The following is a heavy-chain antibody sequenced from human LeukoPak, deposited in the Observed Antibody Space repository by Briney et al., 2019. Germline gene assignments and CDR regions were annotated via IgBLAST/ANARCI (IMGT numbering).Heavy chain of an antibody. D-gene: IGHD3-22*01. V-gene: IGHV3-30-3*01. CDR1: GFTFSKSW. CDR3: ARIGDPLGGYYFTELDY. J-gene: IGHJ4*02. CDR2: ISYDGSNK. Sequence: AGSLRLSCAVSGFTFSKSWMSWLRQAPGKGLKWVAVISYDGSNKYYADSVKGRFTISRDNSKNTLYLQMNSLRAEDTAVYYCARIGDPLGGYYFTELDYWGQGTLVTVSS.